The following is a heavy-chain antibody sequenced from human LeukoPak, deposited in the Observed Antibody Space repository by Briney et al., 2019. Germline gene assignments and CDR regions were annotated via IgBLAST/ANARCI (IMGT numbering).Heavy chain of an antibody. CDR1: GYTFNGYY. V-gene: IGHV1-2*02. CDR2: INPDSGGT. CDR3: ARDLRGLGDYFDY. Sequence: ASVKVSCKTSGYTFNGYYLHWVRQAPGQGLEWMGWINPDSGGTNYAQRFQGRVTMTRDTSIDTAYMELNRLTSDDTAVYYCARDLRGLGDYFDYWGQGTLVTVAS. J-gene: IGHJ4*02. D-gene: IGHD1-26*01.